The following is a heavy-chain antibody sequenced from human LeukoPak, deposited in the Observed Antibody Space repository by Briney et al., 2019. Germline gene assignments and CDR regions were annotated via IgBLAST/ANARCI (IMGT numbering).Heavy chain of an antibody. CDR2: IGSSGGST. V-gene: IGHV3-23*01. CDR3: VKDIQLST. CDR1: GFNVITAA. Sequence: GGSLRLSCAASGFNVITAAMTWVRQAPGEGLEWVSLIGSSGGSTYYADSVKGRFTISRDNSNHTLSLQMNSLRVEDTAIYYCVKDIQLSTWGLGTMVTVSS. J-gene: IGHJ3*01. D-gene: IGHD5-24*01.